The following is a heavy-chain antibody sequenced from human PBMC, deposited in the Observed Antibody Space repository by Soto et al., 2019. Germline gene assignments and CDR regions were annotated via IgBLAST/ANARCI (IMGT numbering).Heavy chain of an antibody. J-gene: IGHJ4*02. CDR2: VSHDGRNT. D-gene: IGHD6-19*01. V-gene: IGHV3-30*18. CDR3: AKGGRQWLVTSDFNY. CDR1: GFTFSDYA. Sequence: VQLVESGGGVVQPGRSLRLSCAASGFTFSDYAMHWVRQAPGKGLEWVAVVSHDGRNTHYADSVKGRFTISRDSSKKRVPLEWTSLKPEERAVYYCAKGGRQWLVTSDFNYWGQGALVTVSS.